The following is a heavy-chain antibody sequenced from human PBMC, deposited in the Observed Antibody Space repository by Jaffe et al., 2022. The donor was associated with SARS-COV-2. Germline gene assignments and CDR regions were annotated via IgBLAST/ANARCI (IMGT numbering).Heavy chain of an antibody. Sequence: QVQLQESGPGLVKPSETLSLTCTVSGGSISSYYWSWIRQPPGKGLEWIGYISDTGNTKYNPSLKSRVTISPDTSKNQVSLKLSSVTAADTAVYYCARGGNVRFDPWGQGTLVTVSS. V-gene: IGHV4-59*13. D-gene: IGHD3-10*01. CDR3: ARGGNVRFDP. CDR1: GGSISSYY. CDR2: ISDTGNT. J-gene: IGHJ5*02.